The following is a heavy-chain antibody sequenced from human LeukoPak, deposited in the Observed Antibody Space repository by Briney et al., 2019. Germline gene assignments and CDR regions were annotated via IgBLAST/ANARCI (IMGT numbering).Heavy chain of an antibody. CDR2: INPSGGST. CDR1: GYTFTSYY. J-gene: IGHJ4*02. CDR3: ARSGQWGHVDY. V-gene: IGHV1-46*01. Sequence: ASVKVSCKASGYTFTSYYMRWVRQAPGQGLEWMGIINPSGGSTSYAQKFQGRVTMTRDTSTSTVYMELSSLRSEDTAVYYCARSGQWGHVDYWGQGTLVTVSS. D-gene: IGHD6-19*01.